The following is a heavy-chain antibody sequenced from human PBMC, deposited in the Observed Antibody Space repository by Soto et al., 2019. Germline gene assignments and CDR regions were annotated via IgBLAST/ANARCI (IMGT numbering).Heavy chain of an antibody. CDR1: GFTFSSYG. CDR3: AKEWVYDSSRSSLDY. D-gene: IGHD3-22*01. J-gene: IGHJ4*02. CDR2: ILNDGSNK. Sequence: PGGSLRLSCAASGFTFSSYGMHWVRQATGKGLEWVAVILNDGSNKYYADSVKGRFTISRDNSKNTLYLQMNSLRAEDTAVFYCAKEWVYDSSRSSLDYWGQGT. V-gene: IGHV3-30*18.